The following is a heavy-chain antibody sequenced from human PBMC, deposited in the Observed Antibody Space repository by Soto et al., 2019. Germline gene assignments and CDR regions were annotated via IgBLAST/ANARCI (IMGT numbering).Heavy chain of an antibody. CDR3: TRDQTFFDIWTGFSTNRLDP. D-gene: IGHD3-9*01. Sequence: SQTLSLTCAISGDSVSSNSAAWNWIRQSPSRGLEWLGTTYYRSRWHNDYAVSVKGRITINPDTSKNQFSLQLSAVTPEDTAVYYCTRDQTFFDIWTGFSTNRLDPPGQGTLVIVS. CDR2: TYYRSRWHN. CDR1: GDSVSSNSAA. J-gene: IGHJ5*01. V-gene: IGHV6-1*01.